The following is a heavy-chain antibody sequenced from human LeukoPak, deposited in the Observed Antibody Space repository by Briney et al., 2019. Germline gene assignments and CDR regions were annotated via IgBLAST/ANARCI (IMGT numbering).Heavy chain of an antibody. CDR2: IYSGGST. CDR3: AGGAVTHPDY. V-gene: IGHV3-53*01. CDR1: GFTFSSNY. D-gene: IGHD4-17*01. Sequence: PGGSLRLSCAASGFTFSSNYMSWVRQAPGKGLEWVSVIYSGGSTYYADSVEGRFTISRDDSKNTLYLQMNSLRAEDTAVYYCAGGAVTHPDYWGQGTLVTVSS. J-gene: IGHJ4*02.